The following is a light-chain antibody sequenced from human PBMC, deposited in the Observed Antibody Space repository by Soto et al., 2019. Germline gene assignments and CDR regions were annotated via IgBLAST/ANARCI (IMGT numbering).Light chain of an antibody. CDR2: INK. J-gene: IGLJ1*01. Sequence: QSVLTQPPSVSGAPGQRVTISCTGSSSNIGAGYDVHWYQQLPGTAPKLLIYINKNRPSGVPDRFSGSKSGTSASLTITGLQAEDVADYYCQSYDSSPSGYVFGTGTKLTVL. V-gene: IGLV1-40*01. CDR1: SSNIGAGYD. CDR3: QSYDSSPSGYV.